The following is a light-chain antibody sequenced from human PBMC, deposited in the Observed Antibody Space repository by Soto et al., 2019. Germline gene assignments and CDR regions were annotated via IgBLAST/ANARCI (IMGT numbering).Light chain of an antibody. CDR3: SSYTDSNSWV. V-gene: IGLV2-14*01. J-gene: IGLJ3*02. Sequence: QSALTQPASVSGSPGQLITISCTGTSSDVGGYNYVSWYQQHPGKAPKLMIYEVSNRPSGVSNRFSGSKSGNTASLTISGLQAEDEADYYCSSYTDSNSWVFGGGTKLTVL. CDR2: EVS. CDR1: SSDVGGYNY.